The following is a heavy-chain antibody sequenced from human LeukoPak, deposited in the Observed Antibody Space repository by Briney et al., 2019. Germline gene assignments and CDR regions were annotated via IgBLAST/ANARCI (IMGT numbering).Heavy chain of an antibody. V-gene: IGHV4-4*02. Sequence: PSETLSLTCAVSGGSISSSNWWSWVRQPPGKGLEWIGEIYHSGSTNYNPSLKSRVTISVDKSKNQFSLKLSSVTAADTAVYYCARVGKLNGRWIQQRPRNWFDPWGQGTLVTVSS. CDR2: IYHSGST. J-gene: IGHJ5*02. D-gene: IGHD5-18*01. CDR1: GGSISSSNW. CDR3: ARVGKLNGRWIQQRPRNWFDP.